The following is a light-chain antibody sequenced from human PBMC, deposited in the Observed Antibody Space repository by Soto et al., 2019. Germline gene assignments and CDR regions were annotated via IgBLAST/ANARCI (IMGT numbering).Light chain of an antibody. V-gene: IGKV1-39*01. CDR1: QDISNY. CDR3: QESYSFLWGT. Sequence: IQMTQSPSSLSASVGDRVTITCQASQDISNYLNWYQQKPGKAPKLLIYGASTLQSGVPLRFSGSGSGTDFTLTISSLQREDFATYYCQESYSFLWGTCGQGTKVDI. CDR2: GAS. J-gene: IGKJ1*01.